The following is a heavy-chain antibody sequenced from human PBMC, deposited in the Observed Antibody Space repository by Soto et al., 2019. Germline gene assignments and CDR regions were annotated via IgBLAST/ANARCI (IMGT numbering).Heavy chain of an antibody. D-gene: IGHD1-26*01. V-gene: IGHV1-18*01. J-gene: IGHJ5*02. Sequence: ASVRVSCKASGYTFTSYGISWVRPAPGQGLAWMGWISAYNGSTNYAQKLQRKVTITTNTSTSIAYMELRSMRSDDTAVYYCARVDYSESYSGPWGQGTLVTVSS. CDR3: ARVDYSESYSGP. CDR1: GYTFTSYG. CDR2: ISAYNGST.